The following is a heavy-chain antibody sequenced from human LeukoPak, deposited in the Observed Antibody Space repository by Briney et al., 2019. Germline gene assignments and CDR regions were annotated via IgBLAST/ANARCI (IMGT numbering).Heavy chain of an antibody. Sequence: ASVKASCKASGYTFTNYHIAWVRRAPGQGLEWMGWVSTNDGNTVYAQRLQGRVTMTTDTSTSVAYMELRSLTSDDTAVYYCTRAPPGMTMMTDYWGQGTLVTVSS. D-gene: IGHD3-22*01. CDR2: VSTNDGNT. CDR1: GYTFTNYH. J-gene: IGHJ4*02. CDR3: TRAPPGMTMMTDY. V-gene: IGHV1-18*01.